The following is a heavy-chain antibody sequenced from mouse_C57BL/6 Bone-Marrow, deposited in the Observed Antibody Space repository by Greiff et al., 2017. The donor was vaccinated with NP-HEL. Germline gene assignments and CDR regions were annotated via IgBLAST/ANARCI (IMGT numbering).Heavy chain of an antibody. J-gene: IGHJ4*01. V-gene: IGHV1-39*01. Sequence: EVQLQESGPELVKPGASVKISCKASGYSFTDYNMNWVKQSNGKSLEWIGVLNPNYGTTSYNQKFKGKATLTVAQSSSTAYMQLNSLTSEDCAGYYCARYDYGGYAMDYGGQGTSVTVSS. CDR2: LNPNYGTT. CDR3: ARYDYGGYAMDY. CDR1: GYSFTDYN. D-gene: IGHD2-4*01.